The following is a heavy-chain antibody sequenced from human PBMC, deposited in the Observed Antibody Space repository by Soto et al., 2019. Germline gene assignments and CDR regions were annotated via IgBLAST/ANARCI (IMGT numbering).Heavy chain of an antibody. J-gene: IGHJ3*02. V-gene: IGHV3-11*01. Sequence: PGGSLRLSCAASGFTFSDYYMSWIRQAPGKGLEWVSYISSSGSTIYYADSVKGRFTISRDNAKNSLYLQMNSLRAEDTAVYYCARANPIWNDARALDGFDILGQGTMVTVSS. CDR1: GFTFSDYY. CDR3: ARANPIWNDARALDGFDI. CDR2: ISSSGSTI. D-gene: IGHD1-1*01.